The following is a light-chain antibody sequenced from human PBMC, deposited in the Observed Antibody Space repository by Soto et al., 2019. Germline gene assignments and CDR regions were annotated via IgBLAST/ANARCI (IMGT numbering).Light chain of an antibody. CDR3: QQYNNWPPYT. CDR1: QGVSSN. V-gene: IGKV3-15*01. CDR2: GAS. J-gene: IGKJ2*01. Sequence: EIVMTQSPDTLSVSPGERATLSCRASQGVSSNLAWYQQKPGQGPRLLIYGASSRATGIPARFSGSGSGTEFTLTISSLQSEDFAVYYCQQYNNWPPYTFGQGTKLEI.